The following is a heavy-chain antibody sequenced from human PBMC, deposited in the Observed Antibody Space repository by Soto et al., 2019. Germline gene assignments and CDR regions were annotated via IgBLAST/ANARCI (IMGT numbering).Heavy chain of an antibody. CDR2: IYYSGST. CDR1: VGSINSNSFY. Sequence: QLQLQESGPGLVRPSETLSLTCTVSVGSINSNSFYWAWIRQPPGKGLEWIGSIYYSGSTYYNPSPKRRVTMSVDTPRNQCSLRLSSVTAADTAVYYCARQFPSSWPVVWGQGTLVTVSS. J-gene: IGHJ4*02. CDR3: ARQFPSSWPVV. V-gene: IGHV4-39*01. D-gene: IGHD6-13*01.